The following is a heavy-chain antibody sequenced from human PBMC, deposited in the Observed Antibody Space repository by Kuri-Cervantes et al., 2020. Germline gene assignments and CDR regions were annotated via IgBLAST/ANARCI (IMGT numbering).Heavy chain of an antibody. D-gene: IGHD1-1*01. CDR1: GFTFSNHG. Sequence: GGSLRLSCAASGFTFSNHGMHWVRQAPGKGLEWVAVISFDGSDKSYADSVKGRFTISRDNSKNTLYLQMNSLRAEDTALYYCAKDDWNDVSGTFDYWGQGTLVTVSS. CDR2: ISFDGSDK. J-gene: IGHJ4*02. CDR3: AKDDWNDVSGTFDY. V-gene: IGHV3-30*18.